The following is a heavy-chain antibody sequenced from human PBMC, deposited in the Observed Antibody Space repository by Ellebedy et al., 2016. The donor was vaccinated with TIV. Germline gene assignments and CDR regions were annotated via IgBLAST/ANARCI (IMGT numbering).Heavy chain of an antibody. CDR1: GGSISSYY. CDR2: IYYSGST. D-gene: IGHD3-10*01. J-gene: IGHJ5*02. V-gene: IGHV4-59*08. Sequence: MPSETLSLTCTVSGGSISSYYWNWIRQPPGKGLEWIGYIYYSGSTNYNPSLKSRVTISVDTSKNQFSLKLSSVPAADTAVYYCARQRWFVELSWGQGTLVTVSS. CDR3: ARQRWFVELS.